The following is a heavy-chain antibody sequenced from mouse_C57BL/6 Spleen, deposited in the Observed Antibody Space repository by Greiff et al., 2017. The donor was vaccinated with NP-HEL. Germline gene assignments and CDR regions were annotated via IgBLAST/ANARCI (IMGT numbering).Heavy chain of an antibody. D-gene: IGHD1-1*01. CDR1: GYTFTSYD. Sequence: VQLQQSGPELVKPGASVKLSCKASGYTFTSYDINWVKQRPGQGLEWIGWIYPRDGSTRYNEKFKGKATLTVDTSSSTAYMELHSLTSEDSAVYFCARDHYYGSYYFDYWGQGTTLTVSS. V-gene: IGHV1-85*01. CDR2: IYPRDGST. CDR3: ARDHYYGSYYFDY. J-gene: IGHJ2*01.